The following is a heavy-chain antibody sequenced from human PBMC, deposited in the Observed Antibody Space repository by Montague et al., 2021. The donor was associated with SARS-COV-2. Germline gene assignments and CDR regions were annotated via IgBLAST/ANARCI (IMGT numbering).Heavy chain of an antibody. Sequence: SETLSLTCAVSGGSISSSNWWSWVRQPPGKGLEWIGEIYHSGSTNYNPSLKSRVTISVDESKNQFSLKLSSVTAADTAVYYCARRPLGYYYYGMDVWGRGTTVTVSS. CDR3: ARRPLGYYYYGMDV. V-gene: IGHV4-4*02. CDR2: IYHSGST. J-gene: IGHJ6*02. CDR1: GGSISSSNW.